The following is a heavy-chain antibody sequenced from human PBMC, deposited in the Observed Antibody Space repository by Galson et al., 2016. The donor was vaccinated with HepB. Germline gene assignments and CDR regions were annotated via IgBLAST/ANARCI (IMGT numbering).Heavy chain of an antibody. J-gene: IGHJ6*02. CDR1: GFTVSSNY. D-gene: IGHD3-10*01. V-gene: IGHV3-66*01. CDR2: IYSGGST. CDR3: ARDVYYYGSGPDFSYGMDV. Sequence: SLRLSCAASGFTVSSNYMSWVRQAPGKGLEWVSVIYSGGSTYYANSVRGRFTISRDNSKNTLDLQMNSLRAEGTAVYYCARDVYYYGSGPDFSYGMDVWGQGTTVTVSS.